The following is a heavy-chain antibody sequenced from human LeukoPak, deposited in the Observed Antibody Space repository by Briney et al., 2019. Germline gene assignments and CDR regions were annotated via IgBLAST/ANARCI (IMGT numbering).Heavy chain of an antibody. V-gene: IGHV4-39*02. CDR1: GGSISSRTYY. CDR2: IYYSGST. Sequence: SETLSLTCTVSGGSISSRTYYWGWIRQPPGKGLEWIGSIYYSGSTYYNPSLKSRVTISVDTSKNQFSLKLSSVTAADTAVYYCARGAVYDYGDFSERSSYFDHWGQGTLVTVSS. D-gene: IGHD4-17*01. CDR3: ARGAVYDYGDFSERSSYFDH. J-gene: IGHJ4*02.